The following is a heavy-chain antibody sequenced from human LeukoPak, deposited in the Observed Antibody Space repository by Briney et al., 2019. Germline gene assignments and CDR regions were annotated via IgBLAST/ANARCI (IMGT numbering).Heavy chain of an antibody. CDR2: ISAYNGNT. V-gene: IGHV1-18*04. CDR3: ARDPMTTVTTSPYYYYYYGMDV. J-gene: IGHJ6*02. CDR1: GYTFTSYY. D-gene: IGHD4-17*01. Sequence: ASVKVSCKASGYTFTSYYMHWVRQAPGQGLEWMGWISAYNGNTNYAQKLQGRVTMTTDTSTSTAYMELRSLRSDDTAVYYCARDPMTTVTTSPYYYYYYGMDVWGQGTTVTVSS.